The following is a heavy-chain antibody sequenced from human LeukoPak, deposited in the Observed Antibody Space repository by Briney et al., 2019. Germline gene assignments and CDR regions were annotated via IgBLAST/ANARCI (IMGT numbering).Heavy chain of an antibody. CDR2: IYHSGST. V-gene: IGHV4-30-2*01. CDR3: ASERLAFCGGDCYILGAFDI. D-gene: IGHD2-21*01. J-gene: IGHJ3*02. CDR1: GGSISSGGYY. Sequence: PSETLSLTCTVSGGSISSGGYYWSWIRQPPGKGLEWIGYIYHSGSTYYNPSLKSRVTISVDRSKNQFSLKLSSVTAADTAVYYCASERLAFCGGDCYILGAFDIWGQGTMVTVSS.